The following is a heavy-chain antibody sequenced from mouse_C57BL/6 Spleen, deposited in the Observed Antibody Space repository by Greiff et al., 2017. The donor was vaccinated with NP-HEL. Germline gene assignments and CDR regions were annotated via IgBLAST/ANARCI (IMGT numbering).Heavy chain of an antibody. V-gene: IGHV1-4*01. CDR3: ARSVYYGNYGGYFDV. CDR1: GYTFTSYT. D-gene: IGHD2-1*01. CDR2: INPSSGYT. Sequence: VQLQQSGAELARPGASVKMSCKASGYTFTSYTMHWVKQRPGQGLEWIGYINPSSGYTKYNQKFKDKATLTADKSSSTAYMQLSSLTSEDSAVYYCARSVYYGNYGGYFDVWGTGTTVTVSS. J-gene: IGHJ1*03.